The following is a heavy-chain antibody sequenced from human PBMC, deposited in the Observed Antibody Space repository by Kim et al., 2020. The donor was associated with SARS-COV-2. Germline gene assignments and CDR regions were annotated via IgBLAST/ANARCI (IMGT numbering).Heavy chain of an antibody. D-gene: IGHD6-19*01. CDR1: GFTFSGYA. CDR3: VRHLVGGWGFDY. V-gene: IGHV3-33*01. J-gene: IGHJ4*02. Sequence: GGSLRLSCEASGFTFSGYAMDWVRQTPDKGLEWVAVIWYDGSKKYYADSVEGRFSISRDNSQKTLYLQMNSLRVEDTAVYYCVRHLVGGWGFDYWGQGALVTVSS. CDR2: IWYDGSKK.